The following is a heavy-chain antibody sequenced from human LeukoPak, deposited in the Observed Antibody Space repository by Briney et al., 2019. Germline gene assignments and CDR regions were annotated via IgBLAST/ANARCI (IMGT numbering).Heavy chain of an antibody. CDR3: ARLRVPPTVAPINDAFDI. D-gene: IGHD4-23*01. V-gene: IGHV1-2*02. J-gene: IGHJ3*02. CDR2: INPNSGGT. CDR1: GCTFTGYY. Sequence: ASVKVSCKASGCTFTGYYLHWVRQAPGQGLEWMGWINPNSGGTNYAQKFQGRVTMTRDTSITTAYMELSRLRSDDTAVYYCARLRVPPTVAPINDAFDIWGQGTMVTVSS.